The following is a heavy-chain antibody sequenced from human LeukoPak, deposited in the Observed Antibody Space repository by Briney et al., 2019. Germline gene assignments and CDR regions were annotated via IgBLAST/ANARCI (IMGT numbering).Heavy chain of an antibody. D-gene: IGHD6-13*01. J-gene: IGHJ3*02. Sequence: KPSETLSLTCTVSGGSISTYYWTWIRQPPGKGLEWIGYIYHSGSTYYNPSLKSRVTISVDRSKNQFSLKLSSVTAADTAVYYCARRTGYSSSWYGENAFDIWGQGTMVTVSS. CDR1: GGSISTYY. V-gene: IGHV4-59*04. CDR2: IYHSGST. CDR3: ARRTGYSSSWYGENAFDI.